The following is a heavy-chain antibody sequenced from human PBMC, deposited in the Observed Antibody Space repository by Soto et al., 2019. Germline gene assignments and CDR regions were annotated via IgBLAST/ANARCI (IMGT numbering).Heavy chain of an antibody. Sequence: PGGSLRLSCAASGFTFSNAWMNWVRQAPGKGLEWVGRIKSKTDGGTTDYAAPVKGRFTISRDDSKNTLYLQMNSLKTEDTAVYYCTTGLFGVAPYYYYGMDVWGQGTTVTVSS. CDR2: IKSKTDGGTT. D-gene: IGHD3-3*01. CDR1: GFTFSNAW. V-gene: IGHV3-15*07. J-gene: IGHJ6*02. CDR3: TTGLFGVAPYYYYGMDV.